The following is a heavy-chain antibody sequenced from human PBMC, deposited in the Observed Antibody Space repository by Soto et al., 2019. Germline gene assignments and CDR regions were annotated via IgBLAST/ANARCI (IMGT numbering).Heavy chain of an antibody. J-gene: IGHJ4*02. CDR2: INPSGGST. V-gene: IGHV1-46*01. CDR1: GYTFTSYY. CDR3: ARGDSAY. Sequence: GSVKVSCKASGYTFTSYYTHWVRQAPGQGREWMGIINPSGGSTSYAQKCQGRVTMTRDTSTSTVYMELSSLRSEDTAVYCCARGDSAYWGQGPLVTVSS.